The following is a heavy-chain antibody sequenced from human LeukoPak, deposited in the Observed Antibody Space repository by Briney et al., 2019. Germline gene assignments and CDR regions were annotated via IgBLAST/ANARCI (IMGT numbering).Heavy chain of an antibody. D-gene: IGHD4-23*01. CDR1: GFTFSSYS. J-gene: IGHJ5*02. Sequence: GGSLRLSCAASGFTFSSYSMNWVRQAPGKGLEWVSSISSSSSYIYYADSVKGRFTISRDNAKNSLYLQMNSLRAEDTAVYYCARDLYGGNYNWFDPWGQGTLVTVS. CDR2: ISSSSSYI. CDR3: ARDLYGGNYNWFDP. V-gene: IGHV3-21*01.